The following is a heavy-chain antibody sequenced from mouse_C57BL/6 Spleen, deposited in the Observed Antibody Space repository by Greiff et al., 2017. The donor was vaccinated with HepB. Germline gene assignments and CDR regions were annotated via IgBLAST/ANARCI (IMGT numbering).Heavy chain of an antibody. CDR3: ARDAEGRAMDY. CDR1: GFTFSDFY. Sequence: EVKLVESGGGLVQSGRSLRLSCATSGFTFSDFYMEWVRQAPGKGLEWIAASRNKANDYTTEYSASVKGRFIVSRDTSQSILYLQMNALRAEDTAIYYCARDAEGRAMDYWGQGTSVTVSS. V-gene: IGHV7-1*01. J-gene: IGHJ4*01. CDR2: SRNKANDYTT.